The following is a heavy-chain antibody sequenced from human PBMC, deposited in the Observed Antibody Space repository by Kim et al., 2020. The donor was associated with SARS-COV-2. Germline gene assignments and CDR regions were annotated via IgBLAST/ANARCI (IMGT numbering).Heavy chain of an antibody. V-gene: IGHV4-34*01. D-gene: IGHD3-9*01. CDR2: INHSGST. Sequence: SETLSLTCAVYGGSFSGYYWSWIRQPPGKGLEWIGEINHSGSTNYNPSLKSRVTISVDTSKNQFSLKLSSVTAADTAVYYCARYFDWPGVDYWGQGTLVT. J-gene: IGHJ4*02. CDR1: GGSFSGYY. CDR3: ARYFDWPGVDY.